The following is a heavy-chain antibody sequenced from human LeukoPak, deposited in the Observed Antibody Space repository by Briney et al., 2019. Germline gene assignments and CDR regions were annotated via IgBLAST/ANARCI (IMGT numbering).Heavy chain of an antibody. V-gene: IGHV4-61*02. CDR3: ARDFYGSGSTFYYYYYMDV. Sequence: PSETLSLTCTVSGGSISSSSYYWSWIRQPAGKGLEWIGRIYTSGSTNYNPSLKSRVTMSVDTSKNQFSLKLSSVTAADTAVYYCARDFYGSGSTFYYYYYMDVWGKGTTVTVSS. CDR2: IYTSGST. D-gene: IGHD3-10*01. CDR1: GGSISSSSYY. J-gene: IGHJ6*03.